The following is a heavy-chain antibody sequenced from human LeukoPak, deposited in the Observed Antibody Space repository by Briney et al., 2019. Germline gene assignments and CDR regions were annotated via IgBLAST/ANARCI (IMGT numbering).Heavy chain of an antibody. Sequence: SETLSLTCAVYGGSFSGYYWSWIRQPPGKGLEWIGEINHSGSTNYNPSLKSRVTISVDTSKNQFSLKLSSVTAADTAVYYCAREIPLVGATDYWGQGTLVTVSS. D-gene: IGHD1-26*01. CDR2: INHSGST. CDR1: GGSFSGYY. CDR3: AREIPLVGATDY. V-gene: IGHV4-34*01. J-gene: IGHJ4*02.